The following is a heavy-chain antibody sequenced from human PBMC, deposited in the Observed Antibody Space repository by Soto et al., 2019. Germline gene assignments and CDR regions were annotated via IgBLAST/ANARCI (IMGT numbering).Heavy chain of an antibody. CDR1: GFTFSSYA. D-gene: IGHD6-6*01. Sequence: GGSLRLSCAASGFTFSSYAMSWVRQALGKGLEWVSAISGSGGSTYYADSVKGRFTISRDNSKNTLYLQMNSLRAEDTAVYYCAKIRPVGVRRSWFDPWGQGTLVTVSS. CDR3: AKIRPVGVRRSWFDP. V-gene: IGHV3-23*01. J-gene: IGHJ5*02. CDR2: ISGSGGST.